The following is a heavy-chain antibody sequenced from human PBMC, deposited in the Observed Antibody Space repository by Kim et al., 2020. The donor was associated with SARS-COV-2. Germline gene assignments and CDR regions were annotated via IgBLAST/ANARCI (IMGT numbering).Heavy chain of an antibody. D-gene: IGHD2-21*02. V-gene: IGHV4-34*01. CDR3: ARDPGGDSGWFDP. CDR1: GGSFSGYY. Sequence: SENLSLTCAVYGGSFSGYYWSWIRQPPGKGLEWIGEINHSGSTNYNPSLKSRVTISVDTSKNQFSLKLSSVTAADTAVYYCARDPGGDSGWFDPWGQGTL. J-gene: IGHJ5*02. CDR2: INHSGST.